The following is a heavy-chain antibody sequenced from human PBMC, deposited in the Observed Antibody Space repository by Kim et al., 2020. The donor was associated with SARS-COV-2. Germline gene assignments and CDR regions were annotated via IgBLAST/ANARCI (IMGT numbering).Heavy chain of an antibody. CDR1: GGSISSSSYY. CDR2: IYYSGST. J-gene: IGHJ1*01. CDR3: ARHSSWSVWSSFLQH. Sequence: SETLSLTCTVSGGSISSSSYYWGWIRQPPGKGLEWIGRIYYSGSTYYNPSLKSRVTISVDTSKNQFSLKLSSVTAADTAVYYCARHSSWSVWSSFLQHWCQGTLVTVSS. D-gene: IGHD6-13*01. V-gene: IGHV4-39*01.